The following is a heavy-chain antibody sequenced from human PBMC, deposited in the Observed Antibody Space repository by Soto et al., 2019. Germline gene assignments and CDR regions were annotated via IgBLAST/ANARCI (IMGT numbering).Heavy chain of an antibody. J-gene: IGHJ5*02. CDR3: ARDYYGSSDYTTNWCDP. CDR1: GGTISNSRYY. Sequence: SDTLSLTCTASGGTISNSRYYWAWIRQPPGKGLEWIGSIYHTGNTYYNPSLRSRVTISVDTSKNQFSLKLTSVTAADTAVYYCARDYYGSSDYTTNWCDPWGQGTLVTVS. D-gene: IGHD3-22*01. V-gene: IGHV4-39*01. CDR2: IYHTGNT.